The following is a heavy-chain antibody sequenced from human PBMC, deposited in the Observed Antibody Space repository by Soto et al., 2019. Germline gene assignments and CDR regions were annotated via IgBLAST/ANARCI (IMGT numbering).Heavy chain of an antibody. CDR3: ARLVDTDRFDI. J-gene: IGHJ3*02. Sequence: SETLSLTCTVSGGSISSYYWSWIRQPPGKGLEWIGYIYYSGSTNYNPSLKSRVTISVDTSKNQFSLKLSSVTAAETAVYYCARLVDTDRFDIWGQGTMVTVSS. CDR1: GGSISSYY. D-gene: IGHD5-18*01. CDR2: IYYSGST. V-gene: IGHV4-59*01.